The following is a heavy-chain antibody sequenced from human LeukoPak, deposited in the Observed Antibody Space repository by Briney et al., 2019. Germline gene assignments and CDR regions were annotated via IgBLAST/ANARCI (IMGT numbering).Heavy chain of an antibody. D-gene: IGHD6-25*01. V-gene: IGHV4-34*01. Sequence: PSETLSLTCAVYGGSISHYYWSWIRQSPGKGLECIGEINHSGSTNYNPSLKSRVTISVDTSKNQFSLKLSSVTAADTAVYYCARGGSVRTFDYWGQGTLVTVSS. CDR2: INHSGST. CDR1: GGSISHYY. J-gene: IGHJ4*02. CDR3: ARGGSVRTFDY.